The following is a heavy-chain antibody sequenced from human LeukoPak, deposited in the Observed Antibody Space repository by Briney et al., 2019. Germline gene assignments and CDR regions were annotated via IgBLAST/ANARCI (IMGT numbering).Heavy chain of an antibody. CDR3: ARIGYNHYFDY. CDR1: GHSFNAYY. J-gene: IGHJ4*02. V-gene: IGHV1-2*06. CDR2: IDPNSGDT. Sequence: ASVKVSCKASGHSFNAYYIHWVRQAPGQGLQWMGRIDPNSGDTKYTQKFQGRVSMTRDTSITTAYLELSRLRSDDTAVYYCARIGYNHYFDYWGQGTLVTVSS. D-gene: IGHD5-24*01.